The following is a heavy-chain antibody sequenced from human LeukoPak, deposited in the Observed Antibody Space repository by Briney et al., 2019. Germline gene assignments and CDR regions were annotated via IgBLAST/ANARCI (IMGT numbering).Heavy chain of an antibody. D-gene: IGHD7-27*01. CDR1: GYTFTGHY. Sequence: ASVKVSCKASGYTFTGHYMHWVRQAPGQGLEWMGWINPNSGGTNYAQKFQGRVTMTRDTSITTAYMEVTTLRSDDTAMFYCARVWGGAYYFDHWGQGTLVTVSS. CDR2: INPNSGGT. CDR3: ARVWGGAYYFDH. J-gene: IGHJ4*02. V-gene: IGHV1-2*02.